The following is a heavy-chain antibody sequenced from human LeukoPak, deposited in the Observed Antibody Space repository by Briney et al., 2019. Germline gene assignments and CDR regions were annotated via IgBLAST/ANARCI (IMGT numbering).Heavy chain of an antibody. V-gene: IGHV4-59*01. CDR1: GGSISSYY. Sequence: SETLSLTCIVSGGSISSYYWSWIRQPPGKGLEWIGYIYYSGSTTYNPSLKSRVTISIDTSKNQFSLKLNSVTAADTAVYYCASERPATENWFFDLWGRGTLVTVSS. CDR3: ASERPATENWFFDL. D-gene: IGHD1-26*01. J-gene: IGHJ2*01. CDR2: IYYSGST.